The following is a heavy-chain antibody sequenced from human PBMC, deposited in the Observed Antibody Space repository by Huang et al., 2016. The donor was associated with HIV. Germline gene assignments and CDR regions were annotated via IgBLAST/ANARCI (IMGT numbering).Heavy chain of an antibody. CDR1: GDSVSSASYY. CDR3: VSHGSGTADY. CDR2: IYFSGGT. V-gene: IGHV4-61*01. D-gene: IGHD3-10*01. J-gene: IGHJ4*02. Sequence: QVQLQESGPGLVKPSETLSLSCTVSGDSVSSASYYWSWIRQPPGRGLGWIGYIYFSGGTNYNPARKSRVTISIDTSKNQFSLRLSSVTAADTAVYYCVSHGSGTADYWGQGTLVTVSS.